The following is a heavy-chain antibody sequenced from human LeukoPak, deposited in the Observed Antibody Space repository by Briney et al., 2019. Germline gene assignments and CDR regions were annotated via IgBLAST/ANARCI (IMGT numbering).Heavy chain of an antibody. CDR2: ISGSGDST. CDR1: GFTVSSNY. Sequence: GGSLRLSCAASGFTVSSNYMSWVRQAPGKGLECVSVISGSGDSTYYPDSVKGRFTISRDNSKNTLYLQMNSLRAEDTAVYYCAKHLWRDLLWFGEGYYFGSWGQGILVTVSS. CDR3: AKHLWRDLLWFGEGYYFGS. V-gene: IGHV3-23*01. J-gene: IGHJ4*02. D-gene: IGHD3-10*01.